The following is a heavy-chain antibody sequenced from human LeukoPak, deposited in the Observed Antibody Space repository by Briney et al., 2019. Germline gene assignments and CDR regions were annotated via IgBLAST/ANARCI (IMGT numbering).Heavy chain of an antibody. D-gene: IGHD3-10*01. V-gene: IGHV1-8*03. CDR3: ARGGRGVLLWFGELEY. Sequence: ASVKVSCKASGYTFTSYDINWVRQATGQGLEWMGWMNPNSGNTGYAQKFQGRVTITRNTSISTAYMELSSLRSEDTAVYYCARGGRGVLLWFGELEYWGQGTLVTVSS. J-gene: IGHJ4*02. CDR1: GYTFTSYD. CDR2: MNPNSGNT.